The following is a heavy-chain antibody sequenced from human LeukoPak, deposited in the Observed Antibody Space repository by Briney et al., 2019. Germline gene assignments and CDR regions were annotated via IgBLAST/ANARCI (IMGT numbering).Heavy chain of an antibody. CDR2: TRNKANSYTT. CDR1: GFTFSDYY. D-gene: IGHD4/OR15-4a*01. Sequence: GGSLRLSCAVFGFTFSDYYMDCVRQAPGKGLEWVGRTRNKANSYTTEYAASVKGRFTISRDESKNSLYLQMNSLKTEDTALYYCARGGARTYFDYWGQGTLVTVSS. V-gene: IGHV3-72*01. CDR3: ARGGARTYFDY. J-gene: IGHJ4*02.